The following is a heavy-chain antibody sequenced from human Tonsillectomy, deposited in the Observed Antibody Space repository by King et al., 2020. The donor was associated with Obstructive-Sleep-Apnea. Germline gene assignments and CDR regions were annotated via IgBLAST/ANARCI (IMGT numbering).Heavy chain of an antibody. CDR2: ISGSGGST. Sequence: EVQLVESGGGLVQPGGSLRLSCAASGFTFSSYALSWVRQAPGKGLEWVSAISGSGGSTYYADSVKGRFTISRDNSKNTLYLQMNSLRAEDTAVYYCAKTYSSSWDYYYYGMDVWGQGTTVTVSS. V-gene: IGHV3-23*04. CDR3: AKTYSSSWDYYYYGMDV. J-gene: IGHJ6*02. D-gene: IGHD6-13*01. CDR1: GFTFSSYA.